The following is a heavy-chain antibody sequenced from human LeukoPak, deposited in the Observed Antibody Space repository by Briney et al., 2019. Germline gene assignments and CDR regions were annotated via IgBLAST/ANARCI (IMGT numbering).Heavy chain of an antibody. Sequence: RASVKVSCKASGGTFSSYAISWVRQAPGQGLEWMGGIIPIFGTANHAQKFQGRVTITADESTSTAYMELSSLRSEDTAVYYCARDVEYSSSSREFYYYGMDVWGQGTTVTVSS. CDR1: GGTFSSYA. D-gene: IGHD6-6*01. CDR3: ARDVEYSSSSREFYYYGMDV. CDR2: IIPIFGTA. V-gene: IGHV1-69*13. J-gene: IGHJ6*02.